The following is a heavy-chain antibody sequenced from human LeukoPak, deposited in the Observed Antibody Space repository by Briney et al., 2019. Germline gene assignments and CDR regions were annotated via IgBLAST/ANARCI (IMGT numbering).Heavy chain of an antibody. J-gene: IGHJ3*02. CDR2: INSDGSTT. Sequence: GGSLRPSCAASGFTFSSYWMHWVRQAPGKGPVWVSRINSDGSTTTYADSVKGRFTISRDNAKNTLYLQMNSLRAEDTAVYYCARSSGAFDIWGQGTMVTVSS. D-gene: IGHD6-6*01. V-gene: IGHV3-74*01. CDR3: ARSSGAFDI. CDR1: GFTFSSYW.